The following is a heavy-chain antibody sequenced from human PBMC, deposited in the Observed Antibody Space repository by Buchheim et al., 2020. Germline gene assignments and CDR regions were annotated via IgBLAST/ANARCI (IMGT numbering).Heavy chain of an antibody. CDR2: IYYSGST. CDR3: ARSVVLGREAAHPGPFDY. J-gene: IGHJ4*02. D-gene: IGHD2-21*01. V-gene: IGHV4-31*03. Sequence: QVQLQESGPGLVKPSQTLSLTCTVSGGSISSGGYYWSWIRQHPGKGLEWIGYIYYSGSTYYNPSLKSRRNITVETSKNQFSLKLSSVTAADTAVYYCARSVVLGREAAHPGPFDYWGQGTL. CDR1: GGSISSGGYY.